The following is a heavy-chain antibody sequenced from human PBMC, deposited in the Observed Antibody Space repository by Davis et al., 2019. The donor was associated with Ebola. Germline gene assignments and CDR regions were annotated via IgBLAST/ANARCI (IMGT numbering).Heavy chain of an antibody. CDR1: VYTFTRYA. D-gene: IGHD7-27*01. CDR2: INAGNGYT. J-gene: IGHJ6*02. V-gene: IGHV1-3*01. CDR3: ARAAKLGGMDV. Sequence: ASSVTVSLLGSVYTFTRYALHPVRQAPGQRLERMGWINAGNGYTKYSQNFQDRVTITRDTSASTAYMELSSLRSEDTAVYYCARAAKLGGMDVWGQGSTVTVSS.